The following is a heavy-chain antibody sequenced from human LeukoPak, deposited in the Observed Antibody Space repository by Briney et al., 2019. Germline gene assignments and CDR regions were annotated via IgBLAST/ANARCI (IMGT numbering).Heavy chain of an antibody. CDR3: ARDGPARSLLWFGEWDLGYYYYMDV. CDR2: IRCDGSNK. V-gene: IGHV3-30*02. CDR1: GFTFSSYG. Sequence: PGGSLRLSCAASGFTFSSYGMHWLRQAPGKGLEGVAFIRCDGSNKYYADSVKGRFTISRDNSKNTLYLQMNSLRAEDTAVYYCARDGPARSLLWFGEWDLGYYYYMDVWGKGTTVTVSS. J-gene: IGHJ6*03. D-gene: IGHD3-10*01.